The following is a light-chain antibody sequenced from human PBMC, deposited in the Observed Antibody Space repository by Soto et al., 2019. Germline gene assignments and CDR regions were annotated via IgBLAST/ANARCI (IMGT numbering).Light chain of an antibody. CDR1: SSDVGGNNH. V-gene: IGLV2-14*01. CDR2: GVT. CDR3: VSFTSSTTYV. J-gene: IGLJ1*01. Sequence: QSALTQPASMSGSPGQSITISCTGTSSDVGGNNHVSWYQQHPGKAPKLIIYGVTNRPSGVSYRFSGSKSGSTASLIISRLQTEDEADYYCVSFTSSTTYVFGSGTKLTVL.